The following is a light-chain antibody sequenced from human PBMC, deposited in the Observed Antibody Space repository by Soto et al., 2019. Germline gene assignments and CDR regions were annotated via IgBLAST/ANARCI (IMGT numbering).Light chain of an antibody. CDR1: SSNIGSNY. CDR3: AAWDDSLSARV. V-gene: IGLV1-47*01. Sequence: QSVLTQPPSASGTPGQRVTISCSGSSSNIGSNYGYWYQQLPGTAPKLLIDRNNQRPSGVPDRFSGSKSGTSASLAISGVRSEDEADYYCAAWDDSLSARVFGGGTKLTVL. CDR2: RNN. J-gene: IGLJ2*01.